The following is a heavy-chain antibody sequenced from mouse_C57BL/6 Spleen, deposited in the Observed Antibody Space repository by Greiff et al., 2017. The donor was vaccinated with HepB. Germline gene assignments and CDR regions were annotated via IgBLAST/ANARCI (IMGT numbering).Heavy chain of an antibody. Sequence: QVQLKQSGAELVRPGASVTLSCKASGYTFTDYEMHWVKQTPVHGLEWIGAIDPETGGTAYNQKFKGKAILTADKSSSTAYMELRSLTSEDSAVYYCTRQATPRAMDYWGQGTSVTVSS. V-gene: IGHV1-15*01. CDR3: TRQATPRAMDY. J-gene: IGHJ4*01. CDR2: IDPETGGT. D-gene: IGHD1-1*01. CDR1: GYTFTDYE.